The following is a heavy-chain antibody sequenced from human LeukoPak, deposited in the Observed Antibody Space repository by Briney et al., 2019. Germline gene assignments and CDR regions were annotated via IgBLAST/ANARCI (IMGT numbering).Heavy chain of an antibody. Sequence: GGSLRLSCAASGFTFSNYAMSWVRQAPGKGLEWVSAITGSGSGIYYTDSMKSRFTISRDNSKNTLYLQINSLRAEDTAVYYCAKWGDYDVLTGYYVSDYWGQGTLVTVSS. CDR1: GFTFSNYA. D-gene: IGHD3-9*01. V-gene: IGHV3-23*01. J-gene: IGHJ4*02. CDR2: ITGSGSGI. CDR3: AKWGDYDVLTGYYVSDY.